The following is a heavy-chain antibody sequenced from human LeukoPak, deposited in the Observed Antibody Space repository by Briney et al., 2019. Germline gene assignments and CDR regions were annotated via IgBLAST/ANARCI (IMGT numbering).Heavy chain of an antibody. CDR2: INPSGGST. CDR3: ARGYGSGPSGYYYYYYMDV. V-gene: IGHV1-46*01. J-gene: IGHJ6*03. Sequence: ASVKVSCKASRYTFTNYGISWVRQAPGQGLEWMGIINPSGGSTSYAQKFQGRVTMTRDMSTSTVYMELSSLRSEDTAVYYCARGYGSGPSGYYYYYYMDVWGKGTTVTVSS. CDR1: RYTFTNYG. D-gene: IGHD3-10*01.